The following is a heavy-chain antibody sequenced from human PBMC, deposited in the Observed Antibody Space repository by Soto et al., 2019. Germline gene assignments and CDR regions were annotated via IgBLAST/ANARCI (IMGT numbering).Heavy chain of an antibody. Sequence: QVTLKESGPVLVKPTETLTLTCTVSGFSLSNVRLGVGWIRQAPGKALEWLAHIFSNDDKSYTPSLKTRLTISKDSYARQVVLTMANMDPVDTATYFCARFERYSTYEYFDYWGQGNLVIVSS. D-gene: IGHD2-8*01. CDR2: IFSNDDK. CDR1: GFSLSNVRLG. J-gene: IGHJ4*02. V-gene: IGHV2-26*01. CDR3: ARFERYSTYEYFDY.